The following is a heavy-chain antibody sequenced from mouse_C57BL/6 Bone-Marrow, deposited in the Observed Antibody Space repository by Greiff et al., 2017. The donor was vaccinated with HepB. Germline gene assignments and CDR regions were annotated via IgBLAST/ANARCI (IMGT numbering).Heavy chain of an antibody. D-gene: IGHD1-1*01. Sequence: EVQGVESGEGLVKPGGSLKLSCAASGFTFSSYAMSWVRQTPEKRLEWVAYISSGGDYIYYADTVKGRFTISRDNARNTLYLQMSSLKSEDTAMYYCTREDYYGSSYYFDYWGQGTTLTVSS. CDR1: GFTFSSYA. J-gene: IGHJ2*01. V-gene: IGHV5-9-1*02. CDR3: TREDYYGSSYYFDY. CDR2: ISSGGDYI.